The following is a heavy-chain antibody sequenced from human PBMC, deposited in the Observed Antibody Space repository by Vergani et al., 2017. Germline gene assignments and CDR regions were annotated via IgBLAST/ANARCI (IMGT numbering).Heavy chain of an antibody. CDR2: ISGSGGST. D-gene: IGHD3-3*01. CDR3: AKDRVVFGVVKGDWYFDL. CDR1: GFTFSSYA. J-gene: IGHJ2*01. Sequence: VQLLESGGGLVQPGGSLRLSCAASGFTFSSYAMSWVRQAPGKGLEWVSAISGSGGSTYYADSVKGRFTISRDNSKNTLYLQMNSLRAEDTAVYYCAKDRVVFGVVKGDWYFDLWGRGTLVTVSS. V-gene: IGHV3-23*01.